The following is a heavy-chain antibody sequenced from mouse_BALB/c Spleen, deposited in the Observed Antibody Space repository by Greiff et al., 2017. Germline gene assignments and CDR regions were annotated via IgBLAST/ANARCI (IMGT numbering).Heavy chain of an antibody. CDR3: AREAHYYFDY. CDR2: ISYSGST. V-gene: IGHV3-2*02. Sequence: EVQLQQSGPGLVKPSQSLSLTCTVTGYSITSDYAWNWIRQFPGNKLEWMGYISYSGSTSYNPSLKSRISITRDTSKNQFFLQLNSVTTEDTATYYCAREAHYYFDYWGQGTTLTVSS. J-gene: IGHJ2*01. CDR1: GYSITSDYA.